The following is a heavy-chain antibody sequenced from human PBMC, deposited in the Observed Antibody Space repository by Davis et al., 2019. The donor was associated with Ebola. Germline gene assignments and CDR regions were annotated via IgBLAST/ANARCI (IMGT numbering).Heavy chain of an antibody. CDR2: ITSSGSYT. CDR3: ARDRPLDFFFGDYYGMDV. J-gene: IGHJ6*02. D-gene: IGHD3-16*01. V-gene: IGHV3-21*05. CDR1: GFTFSSYA. Sequence: GVLKISCAASGFTFSSYAMTWVRQAPGKGLEWISYITSSGSYTNYADSVKGRFTISRDNAKNSLYLQMNSLRAEDTAVYYCARDRPLDFFFGDYYGMDVWGQGTTVTVSS.